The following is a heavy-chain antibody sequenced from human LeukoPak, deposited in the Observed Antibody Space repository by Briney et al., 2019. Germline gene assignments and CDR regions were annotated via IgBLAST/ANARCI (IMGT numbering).Heavy chain of an antibody. J-gene: IGHJ4*02. CDR3: ARSAFTSTVTVDY. CDR1: GGSISSSSYY. D-gene: IGHD4-11*01. Sequence: SETLSLTCTVSGGSISSSSYYWGWIRQPPGKGLEWIGSIYHSGSTYYNPSLKSRVTISVDTSKNQFSLKLSSVTAADTAVYYCARSAFTSTVTVDYWGQGTLVTVSS. CDR2: IYHSGST. V-gene: IGHV4-39*07.